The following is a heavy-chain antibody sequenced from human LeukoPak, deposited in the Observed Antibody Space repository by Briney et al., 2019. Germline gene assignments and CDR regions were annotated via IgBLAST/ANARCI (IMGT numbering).Heavy chain of an antibody. CDR3: SRAGPRSSWHQFDY. CDR1: GCTFGEYA. V-gene: IGHV3-66*01. D-gene: IGHD6-13*01. CDR2: IYSGGST. J-gene: IGHJ4*02. Sequence: GGSLRLSCMACGCTFGEYAMTGVRQAAGKGLEWVSVIYSGGSTYYVVSGKGRFTIPKDNSKNTLYLPMDNQQAEDTGVCYFSRAGPRSSWHQFDYWGQGTLVTVSS.